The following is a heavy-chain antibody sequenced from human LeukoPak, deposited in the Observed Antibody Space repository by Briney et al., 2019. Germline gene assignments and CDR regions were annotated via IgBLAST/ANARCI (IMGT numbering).Heavy chain of an antibody. CDR1: GGSFSGYY. CDR3: ARGPYSYDSSGAFDI. Sequence: PSETLSLTCAVYGGSFSGYYWTWIRQSPGKGLEWIGEINHTGGTNYNPSLKSRVTISVDTSKNQFSLKLSSVTAADTAVYFCARGPYSYDSSGAFDIWGQGTMVTVSS. D-gene: IGHD3-22*01. CDR2: INHTGGT. V-gene: IGHV4-34*01. J-gene: IGHJ3*02.